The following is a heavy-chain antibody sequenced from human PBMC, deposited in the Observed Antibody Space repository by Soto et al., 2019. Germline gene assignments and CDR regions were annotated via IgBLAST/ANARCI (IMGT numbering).Heavy chain of an antibody. CDR1: GFKFDDYG. CDR2: LSKDSLSI. V-gene: IGHV3-9*01. D-gene: IGHD6-19*01. J-gene: IGHJ4*01. Sequence: GGSLRLSCVASGFKFDDYGMDWVRHTPGKGLEWIAGLSKDSLSISYGASMKGRFTISRDNAKNSLYLQLNSPRPEDTALYYCVKDALTAVAFYFDYWGRGALVTVSS. CDR3: VKDALTAVAFYFDY.